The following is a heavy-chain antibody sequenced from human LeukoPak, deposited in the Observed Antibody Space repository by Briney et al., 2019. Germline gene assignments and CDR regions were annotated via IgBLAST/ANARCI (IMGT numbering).Heavy chain of an antibody. CDR2: IYYSGNT. V-gene: IGHV4-59*08. J-gene: IGHJ3*02. Sequence: PSETLSLTCTVSGGSLSGDHWNWIRQPPGKGLEWIGYIYYSGNTNYNPSLKSRVTISVDTSKNQFSLKLNSVTAADTAVYYCARRNDFGIWGQGTMVTVSS. CDR1: GGSLSGDH. CDR3: ARRNDFGI.